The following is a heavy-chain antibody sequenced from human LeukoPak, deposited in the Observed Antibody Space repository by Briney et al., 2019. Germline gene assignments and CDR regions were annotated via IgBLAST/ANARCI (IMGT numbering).Heavy chain of an antibody. CDR1: GGSFSGYY. V-gene: IGHV4-34*01. J-gene: IGHJ4*02. CDR3: ARVYDFWSGYYTGGDYFDY. Sequence: SETLSLTCAVYGGSFSGYYWSWIRQPPGKGLEWIGEINHSGSTNYNPSLKSRVTISVDTSKNQFSLKLSSVIAADTAVYYCARVYDFWSGYYTGGDYFDYWGQGTLVTVSS. CDR2: INHSGST. D-gene: IGHD3-3*01.